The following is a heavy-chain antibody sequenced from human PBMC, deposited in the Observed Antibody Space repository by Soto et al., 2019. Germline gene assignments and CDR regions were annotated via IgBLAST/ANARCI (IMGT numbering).Heavy chain of an antibody. Sequence: GASVKVSCKASGYTFTNYDIHWVRQATGQGLEWMGWMNPDSGNTGQSKQFQGRVTMTRDTSISTAYMEMSSLRFEDTAVYYCARGRFRRTWFDPWGQGTQVTVSS. D-gene: IGHD3-16*01. CDR2: MNPDSGNT. V-gene: IGHV1-8*01. J-gene: IGHJ5*02. CDR3: ARGRFRRTWFDP. CDR1: GYTFTNYD.